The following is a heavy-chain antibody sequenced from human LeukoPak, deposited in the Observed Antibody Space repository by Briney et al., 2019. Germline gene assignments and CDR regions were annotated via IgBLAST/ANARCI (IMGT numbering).Heavy chain of an antibody. CDR2: THPSETT. J-gene: IGHJ3*02. Sequence: SETLSLTCTASGGSISSAYYWGWIRQPPGKGLEWIGSTHPSETTYYIPSLKSRLSIFVDSSNTQFSLKLTSVTAADTATYCCARQIGSGRWAFDIWGQGTVVTVSS. V-gene: IGHV4-39*01. D-gene: IGHD6-19*01. CDR3: ARQIGSGRWAFDI. CDR1: GGSISSAYY.